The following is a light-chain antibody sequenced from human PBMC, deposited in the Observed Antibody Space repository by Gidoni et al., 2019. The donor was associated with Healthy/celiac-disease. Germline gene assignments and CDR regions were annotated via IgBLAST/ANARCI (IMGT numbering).Light chain of an antibody. CDR2: GAS. CDR1: QSVSSSY. CDR3: QQYGSSPIT. V-gene: IGKV3-20*01. J-gene: IGKJ5*01. Sequence: ILFTPSPGTLSLSPGERATLSCRASQSVSSSYLAWYQQKPGQAPRLLLYGASSRATGIPERFSGSGSGTDVTLTISRLEHEDFAVYYCQQYGSSPITFGQGTRLEIK.